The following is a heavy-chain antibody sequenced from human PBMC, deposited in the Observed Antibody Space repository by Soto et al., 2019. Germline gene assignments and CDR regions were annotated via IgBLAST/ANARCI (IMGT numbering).Heavy chain of an antibody. CDR3: ASTFGEMSRLDF. J-gene: IGHJ4*02. CDR1: GDSISSPSYY. CDR2: IYYRGSS. Sequence: KTSETLSLTCTVSGDSISSPSYYWGWVRQPPGKGLEWVGTIYYRGSSYYNPSLKSRVTISVDTSKNQLSLQLNSVTAADTAVYYCASTFGEMSRLDFWGQGTPVTVSS. D-gene: IGHD3-10*01. V-gene: IGHV4-39*01.